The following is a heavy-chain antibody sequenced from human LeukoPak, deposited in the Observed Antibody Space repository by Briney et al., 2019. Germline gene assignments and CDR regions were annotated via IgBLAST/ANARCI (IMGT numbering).Heavy chain of an antibody. CDR1: GFTFSGYS. V-gene: IGHV3-48*01. D-gene: IGHD5-12*01. CDR3: ARDRGDGGYSGYEDSDY. Sequence: PGGSLRLSCAASGFTFSGYSMNWVRQAPGKGLEWVSYISSSSSTIYYADSVKGRFAISRDNAKNSLYLQMNSLRAEDTAVYYCARDRGDGGYSGYEDSDYWGQGTLVTVSS. CDR2: ISSSSSTI. J-gene: IGHJ4*02.